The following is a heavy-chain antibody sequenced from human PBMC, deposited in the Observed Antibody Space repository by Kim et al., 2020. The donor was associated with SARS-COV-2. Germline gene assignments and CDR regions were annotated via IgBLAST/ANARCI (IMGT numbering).Heavy chain of an antibody. J-gene: IGHJ1*01. CDR3: ARGPRAYYYGSGTYFQH. CDR1: GGSFSGYY. V-gene: IGHV4-34*01. Sequence: SETLSLTCAVYGGSFSGYYWSWIRQPPGKGLEWIGEINHSGSTNYNPSLKSRVTISVDTSKNQFSLKLSSVTAADTAVYYCARGPRAYYYGSGTYFQHWGQGTLVTVSS. D-gene: IGHD3-10*01. CDR2: INHSGST.